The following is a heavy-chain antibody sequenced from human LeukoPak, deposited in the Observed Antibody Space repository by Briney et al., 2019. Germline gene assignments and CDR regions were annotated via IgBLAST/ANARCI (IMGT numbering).Heavy chain of an antibody. CDR3: ASTHGGSFDC. CDR1: GFTFSSYE. CDR2: ISSSGSTI. V-gene: IGHV3-48*03. J-gene: IGHJ4*02. Sequence: PGGSLRLSCAASGFTFSSYEMNWVRQAPGKGLEWVSYISSSGSTIYYADSVKGRFTISRDNAKNSLYLQMNSLRAEDTAVYYCASTHGGSFDCWGQGTLVTVSS. D-gene: IGHD3-10*01.